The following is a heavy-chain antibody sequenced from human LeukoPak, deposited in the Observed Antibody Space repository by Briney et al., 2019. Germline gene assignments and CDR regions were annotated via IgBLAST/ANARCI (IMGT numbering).Heavy chain of an antibody. D-gene: IGHD5/OR15-5a*01. CDR1: VASISSVDYF. V-gene: IGHV4-39*07. CDR3: ARTRGRVSKTDFDS. J-gene: IGHJ4*02. Sequence: SETLSLTCPVSVASISSVDYFWGWFRHPQGKGWEWLPTIYYSGNTYYNPSLSSRVTISADSSKNQFSLRLRSVTAADAAVYFCARTRGRVSKTDFDSWGQGTLVTVSS. CDR2: IYYSGNT.